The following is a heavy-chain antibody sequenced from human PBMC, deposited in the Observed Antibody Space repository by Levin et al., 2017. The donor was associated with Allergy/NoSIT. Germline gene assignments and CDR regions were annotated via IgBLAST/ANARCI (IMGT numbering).Heavy chain of an antibody. V-gene: IGHV3-43*01. CDR3: TTWNARGYYFDY. J-gene: IGHJ4*02. Sequence: GESLKISCAASGFTFDDYTMHWVRQAPGKGLEWVSLISWDGGSTYYADSVKGRFTISRDNSKNSLYLQMNSLRTEDTAVYYCTTWNARGYYFDYWGQGTLVTVSS. D-gene: IGHD1-1*01. CDR1: GFTFDDYT. CDR2: ISWDGGST.